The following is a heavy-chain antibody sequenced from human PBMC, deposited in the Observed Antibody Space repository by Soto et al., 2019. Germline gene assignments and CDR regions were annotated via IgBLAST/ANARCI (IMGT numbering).Heavy chain of an antibody. D-gene: IGHD2-2*01. CDR3: AREDRDRETGLVPAAIDGMDV. V-gene: IGHV1-69*13. J-gene: IGHJ6*02. CDR1: GFTFSTSA. CDR2: IIPIFGIA. Sequence: GASVKVSFKTSGFTFSTSAVHWVRQARGHGLEWIGRIIPIFGIASYAQKFQGRVTITADESTSTAYMELSSLRSDDTAVYYCAREDRDRETGLVPAAIDGMDVWGQGTTVTVSS.